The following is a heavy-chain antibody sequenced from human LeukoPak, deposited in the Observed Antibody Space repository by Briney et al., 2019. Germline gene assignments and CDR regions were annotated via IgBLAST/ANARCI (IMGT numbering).Heavy chain of an antibody. CDR3: ARVRNGGYCSSTSYEFDY. V-gene: IGHV3-66*03. J-gene: IGHJ4*02. D-gene: IGHD2-2*01. CDR1: GFTVSSIY. Sequence: PGGSLRLSCAASGFTVSSIYMSWVRQAPGKGLEWVSVIYSCGSTYYADSVKGRFTISRDNSKNTLYLQINSLRAEDTAVYYCARVRNGGYCSSTSYEFDYWGQGTLVTVSS. CDR2: IYSCGST.